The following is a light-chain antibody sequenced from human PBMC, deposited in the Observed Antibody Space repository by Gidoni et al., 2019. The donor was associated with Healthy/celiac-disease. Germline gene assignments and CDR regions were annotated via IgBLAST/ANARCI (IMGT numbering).Light chain of an antibody. V-gene: IGLV2-14*01. CDR1: SSDVGGYNY. CDR2: EVS. CDR3: SSYTSSSTVV. J-gene: IGLJ2*01. Sequence: QSALTQPASVSGSPGQSITISCPGTSSDVGGYNYVSWYQQNPGKAPKLMIYEVSHRPSVVSNRFSGSKSGNTASLTISGLQAEDEADYYCSSYTSSSTVVFGGGTKLTVL.